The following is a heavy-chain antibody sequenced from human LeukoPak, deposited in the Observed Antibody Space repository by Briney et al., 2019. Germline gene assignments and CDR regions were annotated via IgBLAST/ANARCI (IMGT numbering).Heavy chain of an antibody. Sequence: SVKVSCKASGGTFSSYAISWVRQAPGQGLEWMGGIIPIFGTANYAQEFQGRVTITADESTSTAYMELSSLRSEDTAVYYCARDYYGSGSPPIFDYWGQGTLVTVSS. CDR2: IIPIFGTA. CDR3: ARDYYGSGSPPIFDY. D-gene: IGHD3-10*01. CDR1: GGTFSSYA. J-gene: IGHJ4*02. V-gene: IGHV1-69*01.